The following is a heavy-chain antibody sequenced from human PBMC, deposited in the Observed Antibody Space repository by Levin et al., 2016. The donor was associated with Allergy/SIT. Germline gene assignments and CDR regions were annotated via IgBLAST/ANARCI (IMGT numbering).Heavy chain of an antibody. CDR3: TSDYCTNGVCNDAFDI. CDR1: GFTFSSYG. V-gene: IGHV3-73*01. Sequence: GESLKISCAASGFTFSSYGMHWVRQASGKGLEWVGRIRSKANSYATAYAASVKGRFTISRDDSKNTAYLQMNSLKTEDTAVYYCTSDYCTNGVCNDAFDIWGQGTMVTVSS. CDR2: IRSKANSYAT. D-gene: IGHD2-8*01. J-gene: IGHJ3*02.